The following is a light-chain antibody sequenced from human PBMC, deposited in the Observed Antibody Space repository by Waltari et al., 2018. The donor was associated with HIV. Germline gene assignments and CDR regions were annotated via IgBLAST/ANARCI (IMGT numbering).Light chain of an antibody. Sequence: QSVLTQPPSASGTPGQRVSISCSGSDSNIGRNYVYWYQEVAGTAPKLLIYRDNQRPSGVSYRFSGSKSGSSASLAISGLRSEDEAAYFCAVWDDSLTGVIFGGKTKLTVL. V-gene: IGLV1-47*01. CDR2: RDN. CDR1: DSNIGRNY. J-gene: IGLJ2*01. CDR3: AVWDDSLTGVI.